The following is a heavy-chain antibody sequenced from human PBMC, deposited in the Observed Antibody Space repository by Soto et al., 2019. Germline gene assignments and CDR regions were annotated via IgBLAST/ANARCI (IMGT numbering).Heavy chain of an antibody. J-gene: IGHJ6*02. D-gene: IGHD3-3*01. CDR1: GYTFTSYG. V-gene: IGHV1-18*04. Sequence: ASVKVSCKASGYTFTSYGISWVRQAPGQGLEWMGWISAYNGNTNYAQKLQGRVTMTTDTSTSTAYMELRSLRSDDTAVYYCASFWSGYHPFYYYYGMDVWGQGTTVTVSS. CDR2: ISAYNGNT. CDR3: ASFWSGYHPFYYYYGMDV.